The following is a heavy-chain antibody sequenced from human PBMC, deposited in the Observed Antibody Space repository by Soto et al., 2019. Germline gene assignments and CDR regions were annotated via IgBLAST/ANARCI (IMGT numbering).Heavy chain of an antibody. J-gene: IGHJ4*02. D-gene: IGHD3-22*01. V-gene: IGHV4-59*01. CDR3: ARALSDDSSGYYSV. Sequence: SETLSLTCTVSGGSISSYYWSWIRQPPGKGLEWIGYIYYSGSTNYNPSLKSRVTISVDTSKNQFSLKLSSVTAADTAVYYCARALSDDSSGYYSVWGQGTLVTVSS. CDR1: GGSISSYY. CDR2: IYYSGST.